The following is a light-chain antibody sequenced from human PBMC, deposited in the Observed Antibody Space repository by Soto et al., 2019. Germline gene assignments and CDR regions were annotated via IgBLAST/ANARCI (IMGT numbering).Light chain of an antibody. J-gene: IGKJ1*01. Sequence: EIGLTQSPGTLSLSPGERATLSCRASQRISSSSLAWYQQKPGQAPRLLIYDASKRATGIPDRFSGSGSGTDFALTISRLGPEDFAVYYCQQRGGSPPTWTFGQGTKVDI. CDR2: DAS. CDR1: QRISSSS. V-gene: IGKV3-20*01. CDR3: QQRGGSPPTWT.